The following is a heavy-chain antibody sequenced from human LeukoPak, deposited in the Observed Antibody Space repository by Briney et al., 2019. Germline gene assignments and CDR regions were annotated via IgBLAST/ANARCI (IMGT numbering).Heavy chain of an antibody. CDR1: GFTFSSYA. V-gene: IGHV3-23*01. Sequence: PGGSLRLSCAASGFTFSSYAMSWVRQAPGKGVGWVSAISGSGGSTYYADSVKGRFTISRDNSKNTLYLQMNSLRAEDTAVYYCAKDREFGDYGGGYFDYWGQGTLVTVSS. CDR3: AKDREFGDYGGGYFDY. D-gene: IGHD3-10*01. CDR2: ISGSGGST. J-gene: IGHJ4*02.